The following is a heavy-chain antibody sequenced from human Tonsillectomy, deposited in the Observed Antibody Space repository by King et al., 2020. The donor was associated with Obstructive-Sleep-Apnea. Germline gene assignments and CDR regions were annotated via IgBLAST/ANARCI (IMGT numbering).Heavy chain of an antibody. CDR2: ISWEGGRT. V-gene: IGHV3-43*01. D-gene: IGHD3-9*01. CDR3: AKDIGLRYFDWLLPHDAFDI. J-gene: IGHJ3*02. CDR1: GFTFDDYT. Sequence: QLVQSGGVVVQPGGSLRLSCAASGFTFDDYTMHWVRQAPGKGLEWVSLISWEGGRTYYADSVKGRFTISRDNSKNSLYLQMNSLRTEDTALYYCAKDIGLRYFDWLLPHDAFDIWGQGTMVTVSS.